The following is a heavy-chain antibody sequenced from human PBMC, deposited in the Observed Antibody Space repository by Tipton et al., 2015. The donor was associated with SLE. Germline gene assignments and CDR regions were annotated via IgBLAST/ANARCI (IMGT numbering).Heavy chain of an antibody. J-gene: IGHJ4*02. CDR1: GGSIGSYY. CDR2: IYYSGST. Sequence: TLSLTCTVSGGSIGSYYWSWIRQPPGKGLEWIGYIYYSGSTNYNPSLKSRVTISVDTSKNQFSLKLSSVTAADTAVYYCARARGDYGGYYFDYWGQGTLVTVSS. CDR3: ARARGDYGGYYFDY. V-gene: IGHV4-59*01. D-gene: IGHD4-17*01.